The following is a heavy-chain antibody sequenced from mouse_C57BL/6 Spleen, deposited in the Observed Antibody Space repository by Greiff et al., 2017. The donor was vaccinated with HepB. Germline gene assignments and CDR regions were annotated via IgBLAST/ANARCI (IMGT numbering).Heavy chain of an antibody. Sequence: EVKLVESGPGMVKPSQSLSLTCTVTGYSITSGYDWHWIRHFPGNKLEWMGYISYSGSTNYNPSLKSRISITHDTSKNHFFLKLNSVTTEDTATYYCARDGDYGSSYGWYFEVWGTGTTGTVSS. D-gene: IGHD1-1*01. CDR3: ARDGDYGSSYGWYFEV. CDR2: ISYSGST. CDR1: GYSITSGYD. J-gene: IGHJ1*03. V-gene: IGHV3-1*01.